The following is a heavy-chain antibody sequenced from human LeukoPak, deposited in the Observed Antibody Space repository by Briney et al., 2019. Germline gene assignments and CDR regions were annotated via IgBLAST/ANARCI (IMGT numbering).Heavy chain of an antibody. Sequence: SETLSLTCAVSGGSISSYYWNWIRQPPGKGLAWIGYIYYSGSTNYNPSLKSRVTISIDTSKNQLSLQLRSVTAADTAVYYCATDVRGLVPYYFDFWGQGTLVTVSS. CDR2: IYYSGST. CDR3: ATDVRGLVPYYFDF. CDR1: GGSISSYY. J-gene: IGHJ4*02. V-gene: IGHV4-59*01. D-gene: IGHD3-10*02.